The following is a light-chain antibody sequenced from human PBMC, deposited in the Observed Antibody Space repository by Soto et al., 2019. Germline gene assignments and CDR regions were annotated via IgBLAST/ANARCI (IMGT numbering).Light chain of an antibody. CDR2: LGS. Sequence: DIVLTQSPLSLPVAPGEPASISCWSSRSLLSSNGNTYLDWYMQKPGQSPQVLIYLGSNRASGVPHRFSGSGSGTDLTLKISRVEAVDVEVYYCMQSITTPLTFGGGTKVQLK. V-gene: IGKV2-28*01. CDR1: RSLLSSNGNTY. J-gene: IGKJ4*01. CDR3: MQSITTPLT.